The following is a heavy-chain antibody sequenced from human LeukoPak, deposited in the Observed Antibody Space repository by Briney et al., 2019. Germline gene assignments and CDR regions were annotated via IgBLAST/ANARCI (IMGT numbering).Heavy chain of an antibody. CDR1: GFTFSSYS. V-gene: IGHV3-21*01. CDR3: AKERQGKVVVSYGMDV. D-gene: IGHD3-22*01. CDR2: ISSSSSYI. Sequence: GGSLRLSCAASGFTFSSYSMNWVRQAPGKGLEWVSSISSSSSYIYYADSVKGRFTISRDNAKNSLYLQMNSLRAEDTAVYYCAKERQGKVVVSYGMDVWAKGPTVTVSS. J-gene: IGHJ6*04.